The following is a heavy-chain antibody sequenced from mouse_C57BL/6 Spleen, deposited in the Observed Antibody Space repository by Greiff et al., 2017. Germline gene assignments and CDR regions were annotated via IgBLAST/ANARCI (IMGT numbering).Heavy chain of an antibody. V-gene: IGHV1-82*01. Sequence: VQLQESGPELVKPWASVSISCTASGYAFSSSWVHWVKQRPGKGLEWLGRICPGGGDTNYNGMITGKATLTADKASSTAYMQLSSLTSEYSAVYYCSRYGSRDYFDVWGTGTTVTVSS. CDR3: SRYGSRDYFDV. J-gene: IGHJ1*03. CDR2: ICPGGGDT. CDR1: GYAFSSSW. D-gene: IGHD1-1*01.